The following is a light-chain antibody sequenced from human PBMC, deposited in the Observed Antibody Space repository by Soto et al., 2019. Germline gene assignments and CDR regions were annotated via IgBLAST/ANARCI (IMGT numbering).Light chain of an antibody. Sequence: DIQMTQSPSSLSASVGDRVTITCRASQSIGSCLSWYQQKPGKAPKLLIYGASSLQSAVPSRFSASGSGTEFTLTISSLQPEDFATYYCQQSYSTPLTFGGGTKVEIK. V-gene: IGKV1-39*01. CDR3: QQSYSTPLT. CDR2: GAS. J-gene: IGKJ4*01. CDR1: QSIGSC.